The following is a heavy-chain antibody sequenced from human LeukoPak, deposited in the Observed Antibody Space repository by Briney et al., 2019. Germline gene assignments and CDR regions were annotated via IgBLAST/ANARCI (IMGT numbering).Heavy chain of an antibody. Sequence: PGGSLRLSCAASGFTFSTYNMNWVRQAPGKGLEWVSSISSSSNYIYYADSVKGRFTISRDNAKNSLYLQMNSLRAEDTDVYYCARVHDILTLPDYWGQGTLVTVSS. CDR2: ISSSSNYI. CDR3: ARVHDILTLPDY. CDR1: GFTFSTYN. D-gene: IGHD3-9*01. V-gene: IGHV3-21*01. J-gene: IGHJ4*02.